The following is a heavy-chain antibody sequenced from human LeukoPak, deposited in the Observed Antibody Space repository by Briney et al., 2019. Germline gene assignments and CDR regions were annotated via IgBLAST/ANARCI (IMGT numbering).Heavy chain of an antibody. D-gene: IGHD1-26*01. Sequence: ASMKVSCKASGYTFTGYYMHWVRQAPGQGLEWMGWINPNSSGTNYAQKFQGRVTMTRDTSISTAYMELSRLRSDDTAVYYCARDRGWELLKGYFQHWGQGTLVTVSS. CDR2: INPNSSGT. V-gene: IGHV1-2*02. J-gene: IGHJ1*01. CDR3: ARDRGWELLKGYFQH. CDR1: GYTFTGYY.